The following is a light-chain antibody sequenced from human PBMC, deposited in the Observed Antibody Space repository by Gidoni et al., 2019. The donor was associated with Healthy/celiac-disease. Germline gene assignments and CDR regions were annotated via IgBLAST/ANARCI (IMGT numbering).Light chain of an antibody. CDR3: QQYYSTPQT. CDR2: WAS. Sequence: DIVMTQSPDSLAVSLGERATINCKSSQSVLYSSNNKNYLAWYPQKPGQPPKLLIYWASTRESVVPDRFSGSGSGTDFTLTISRLQAEDVAVYYCQQYYSTPQTFGQXTKVEIK. J-gene: IGKJ1*01. CDR1: QSVLYSSNNKNY. V-gene: IGKV4-1*01.